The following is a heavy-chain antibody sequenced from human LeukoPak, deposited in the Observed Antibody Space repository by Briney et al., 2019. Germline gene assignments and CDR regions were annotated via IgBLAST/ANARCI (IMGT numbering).Heavy chain of an antibody. Sequence: GGSLRLSCAASGFTFSSYAMSWVRQAPGKGLEWVAVIWYDGNRKYYADSVKGRFTISRDNSKNTLYLQMNSLRAEDTAVYYCARDYSSDLDPWGQGTLVTVSS. J-gene: IGHJ5*02. V-gene: IGHV3-33*08. CDR3: ARDYSSDLDP. CDR2: IWYDGNRK. CDR1: GFTFSSYA. D-gene: IGHD2-21*01.